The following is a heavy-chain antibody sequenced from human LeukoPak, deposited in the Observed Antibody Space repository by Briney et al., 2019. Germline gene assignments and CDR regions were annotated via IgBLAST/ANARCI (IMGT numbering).Heavy chain of an antibody. CDR3: ARGTSWYIDY. CDR1: GFSFSDCY. CDR2: ISSGGTII. Sequence: GVSLRLSCAASGFSFSDCYKSWLRQAPGKGLEWVSYISSGGTIIYQADSVKGRFTISRDNAKNTLYLQMNSLRAEDTTVYYCARGTSWYIDYWGQGTLVTVSS. J-gene: IGHJ4*02. V-gene: IGHV3-11*04. D-gene: IGHD6-13*01.